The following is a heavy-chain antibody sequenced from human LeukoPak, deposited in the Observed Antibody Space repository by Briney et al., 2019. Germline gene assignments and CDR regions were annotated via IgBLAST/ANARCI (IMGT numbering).Heavy chain of an antibody. V-gene: IGHV3-53*05. Sequence: GGSLRLSCAASGLNVSRNYMSWVRQAPGKGLEWVAVIYSGGRRGYADSVKGRFTISRDDSKNTLYQQMNSLRAEDTAVYYCARVGSASSGPLDYWGQGTLVTVSS. J-gene: IGHJ4*02. CDR1: GLNVSRNY. D-gene: IGHD6-25*01. CDR3: ARVGSASSGPLDY. CDR2: IYSGGRR.